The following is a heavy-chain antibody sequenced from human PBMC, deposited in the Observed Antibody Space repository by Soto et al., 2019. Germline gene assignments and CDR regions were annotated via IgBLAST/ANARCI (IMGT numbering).Heavy chain of an antibody. Sequence: ASVKVSCKASGYTFTSYGISWVRQAPGQGLEWMGWISAYNGNTNYAQKLQGRVTMTTDTSTSTAYMELRSLRSDDTAVYYCARDHSFGELFYNYSMDVWRQGATVTVS. D-gene: IGHD3-10*01. V-gene: IGHV1-18*01. J-gene: IGHJ6*02. CDR2: ISAYNGNT. CDR3: ARDHSFGELFYNYSMDV. CDR1: GYTFTSYG.